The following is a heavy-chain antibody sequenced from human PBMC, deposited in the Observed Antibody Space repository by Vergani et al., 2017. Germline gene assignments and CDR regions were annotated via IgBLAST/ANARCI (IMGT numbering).Heavy chain of an antibody. CDR3: ARDAYCSGGSCYSYYYYYGMDV. D-gene: IGHD2-15*01. J-gene: IGHJ6*02. CDR1: GFTFDDYT. V-gene: IGHV3-21*01. CDR2: ISSSSSYI. Sequence: EVQLVESGGVVVQPGGSLRLSCAASGFTFDDYTMHWVRQAPGKGLEWVSSISSSSSYIYYADSVKGRFTISRDNAKNSLYLQMNSLRAEDTAVYYCARDAYCSGGSCYSYYYYYGMDVWGQGTTVTVSS.